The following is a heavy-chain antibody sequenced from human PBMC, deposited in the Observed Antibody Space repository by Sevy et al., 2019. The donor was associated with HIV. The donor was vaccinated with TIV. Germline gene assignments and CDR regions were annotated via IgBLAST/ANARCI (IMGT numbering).Heavy chain of an antibody. V-gene: IGHV1-18*01. J-gene: IGHJ3*02. CDR3: AREVEYYDFWSGYSIDAFDI. Sequence: ASVKVSCKASGYTFTSYGISWVRQAPGQGLEWMGWISAYNGNTNYAQKLQGRVTMTTDTSTSTAYMELRSLRSDDTAVYYCAREVEYYDFWSGYSIDAFDIWGQGTMVTVSS. CDR2: ISAYNGNT. D-gene: IGHD3-3*01. CDR1: GYTFTSYG.